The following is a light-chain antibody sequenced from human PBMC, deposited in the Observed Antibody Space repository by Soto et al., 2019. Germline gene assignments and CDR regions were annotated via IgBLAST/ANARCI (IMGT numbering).Light chain of an antibody. CDR2: AAS. Sequence: EIVLTQSPGTLSLSPGERATLSCRASQSVTSNYLAWYQQKPGQAPRLLIYAASRRAPGIPDRFSASGSGTDFTLTISRLEPEDFAVYYCQQYNNWPPWTFGQGTKVEIK. V-gene: IGKV3-20*01. CDR3: QQYNNWPPWT. J-gene: IGKJ1*01. CDR1: QSVTSNY.